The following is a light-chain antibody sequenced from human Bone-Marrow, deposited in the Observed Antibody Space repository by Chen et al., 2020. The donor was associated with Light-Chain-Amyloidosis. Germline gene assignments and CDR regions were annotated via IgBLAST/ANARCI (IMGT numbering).Light chain of an antibody. CDR1: SSDVGGGNQ. V-gene: IGLV2-14*01. CDR3: RSYTMTNTLV. J-gene: IGLJ1*01. Sequence: SALTTLAYGTGSTGQSITISCTGTSSDVGGGNQVSWYQQHPEKDPKLMIYEVTNRPSWVPDRFSVSNADNTASLPISGLQTEDEADYFCRSYTMTNTLVFGSGTRVTVL. CDR2: EVT.